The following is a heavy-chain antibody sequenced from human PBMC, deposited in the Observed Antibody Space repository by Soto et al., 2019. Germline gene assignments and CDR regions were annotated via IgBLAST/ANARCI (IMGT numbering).Heavy chain of an antibody. Sequence: QVQLVESGGGVVQPGRSLRLSCAASEFTFSSYGMHWVRQAPGKGLEWVAVIWYDGSNKYYADSVKGRFTISRDNSKNTLYLQMNSLRAEDTAVYYCAREDSSGSQIDYWGQGTLVTVSS. CDR2: IWYDGSNK. D-gene: IGHD3-22*01. CDR3: AREDSSGSQIDY. CDR1: EFTFSSYG. V-gene: IGHV3-33*01. J-gene: IGHJ4*02.